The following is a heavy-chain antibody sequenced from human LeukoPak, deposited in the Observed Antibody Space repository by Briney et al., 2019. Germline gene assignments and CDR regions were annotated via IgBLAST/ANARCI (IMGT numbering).Heavy chain of an antibody. CDR3: ARGLGLTAVTEYYFDY. CDR1: GDSVSIYY. J-gene: IGHJ4*02. D-gene: IGHD4-17*01. V-gene: IGHV4-59*08. Sequence: PLETLSLTCTVSGDSVSIYYWSWIRQPPGKGLEWIGYISYSGSTDYNPSLKSRVTISVVTSKNQFSLKLSSVTAADTAVYYCARGLGLTAVTEYYFDYWGQGTLVTVSS. CDR2: ISYSGST.